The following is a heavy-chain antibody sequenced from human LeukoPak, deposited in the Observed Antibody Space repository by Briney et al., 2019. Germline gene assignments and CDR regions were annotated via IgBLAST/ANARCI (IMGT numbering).Heavy chain of an antibody. Sequence: PSETLSLTCTVSGGSISSSSYYWGWIRQPPGKGLEWIGSIYYSGSTYYNPSLKSRVTISVDTSKNQFSLKLSSVTAADTAVHYCARLLPVTPPYGMDVWGQGTTVTVSS. V-gene: IGHV4-39*01. CDR3: ARLLPVTPPYGMDV. CDR2: IYYSGST. D-gene: IGHD1-14*01. CDR1: GGSISSSSYY. J-gene: IGHJ6*02.